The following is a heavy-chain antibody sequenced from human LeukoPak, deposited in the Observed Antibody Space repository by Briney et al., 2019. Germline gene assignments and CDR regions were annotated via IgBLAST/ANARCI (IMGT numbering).Heavy chain of an antibody. CDR2: INPTGAST. Sequence: RASVKVSCKASGYTFNNYYMHWVRRAPGQGLEWMGIINPTGASTTYAQKFQGRVIMTRDTSTSTVYMELSSLRSEDTAVYYCARAGPDYYDSSGYWIGYWGQGTLVTVSS. V-gene: IGHV1-46*02. CDR1: GYTFNNYY. CDR3: ARAGPDYYDSSGYWIGY. D-gene: IGHD3-22*01. J-gene: IGHJ4*02.